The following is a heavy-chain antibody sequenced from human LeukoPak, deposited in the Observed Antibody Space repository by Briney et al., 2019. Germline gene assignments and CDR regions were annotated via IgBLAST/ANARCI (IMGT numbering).Heavy chain of an antibody. CDR3: ARALHRRITTLFF. D-gene: IGHD3-3*01. J-gene: IGHJ4*02. Sequence: GASVKVSCKASGYTCTSYDINWVRQATGQGLEWMGWMNPNSGNTGYARKFQGRVTITRNTSISTAYMELSSLRSEDTAVYYCARALHRRITTLFFWGQGTLVTVSS. CDR1: GYTCTSYD. V-gene: IGHV1-8*03. CDR2: MNPNSGNT.